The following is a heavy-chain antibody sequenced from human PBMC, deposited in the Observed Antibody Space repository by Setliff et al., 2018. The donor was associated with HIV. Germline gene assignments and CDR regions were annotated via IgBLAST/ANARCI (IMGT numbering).Heavy chain of an antibody. CDR3: AKEGAVTTTGAFPDH. CDR2: ISGSGGRT. CDR1: GFTFSNYG. D-gene: IGHD4-17*01. Sequence: GGSLRLSCAASGFTFSNYGMSWVRQAPGKGLEWVSIISGSGGRTDYAESVKGRFRISRSNSRNTVSLLLTSLRVEDTAVYYCAKEGAVTTTGAFPDHWGQGTLVTVSS. V-gene: IGHV3-23*01. J-gene: IGHJ4*02.